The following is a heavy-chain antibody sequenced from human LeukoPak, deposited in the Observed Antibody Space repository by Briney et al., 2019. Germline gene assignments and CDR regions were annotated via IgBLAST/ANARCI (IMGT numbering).Heavy chain of an antibody. CDR3: ARDQNLISWGLDYFDY. J-gene: IGHJ4*02. V-gene: IGHV3-7*01. CDR1: GFTFSSHW. D-gene: IGHD3-16*01. CDR2: IWQGGSER. Sequence: GGPLTLSCVASGFTFSSHWMSWVRQAPGKGLEWVANIWQGGSERYYVDSVKGRFTISRDNAKNSLYLQMNSLRAEDTAIYYCARDQNLISWGLDYFDYWGQGTLVTVSS.